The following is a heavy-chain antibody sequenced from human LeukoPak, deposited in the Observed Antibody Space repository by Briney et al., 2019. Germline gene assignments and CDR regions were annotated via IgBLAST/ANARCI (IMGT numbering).Heavy chain of an antibody. D-gene: IGHD2-21*02. CDR1: GFTFSGSA. CDR2: ISGSGGSGGT. CDR3: AKDEVGRVTHYYFDY. V-gene: IGHV3-23*01. J-gene: IGHJ4*02. Sequence: GGSLRLSCAASGFTFSGSALHWVRQAPGKGLEWVSGISGSGGSGGTYYADSVKGRFSISRDNSKNTLYLQMNSLRAEDTAVYYCAKDEVGRVTHYYFDYWGQGTLVTVSS.